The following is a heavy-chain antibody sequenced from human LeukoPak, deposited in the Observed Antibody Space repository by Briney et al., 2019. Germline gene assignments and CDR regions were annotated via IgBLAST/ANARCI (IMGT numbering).Heavy chain of an antibody. CDR2: VHHTGRA. Sequence: SETLSLTCTVSGDSISGSNYPWGWIRQPPGKGLEWLGTVHHTGRAFYNPSLRGRTTVSVDTSKNEFSLKLTSVTAADTAVYYCAREPDAWGQGILVIVSS. CDR3: AREPDA. CDR1: GDSISGSNYP. J-gene: IGHJ5*02. V-gene: IGHV4-39*07.